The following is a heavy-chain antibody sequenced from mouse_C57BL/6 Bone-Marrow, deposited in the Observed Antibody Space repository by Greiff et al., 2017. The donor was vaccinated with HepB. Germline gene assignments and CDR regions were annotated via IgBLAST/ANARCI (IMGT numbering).Heavy chain of an antibody. CDR1: GFTFSNYW. D-gene: IGHD1-1*01. V-gene: IGHV6-3*01. CDR2: IRLKSDNYAT. Sequence: EVKLVESGGGLVQPGGSMTLSCVASGFTFSNYWMNWVRQSPEKGLEWVAQIRLKSDNYATHYAESVKGKFTISRDDSKSSVYLQMHNLRAEDTGSYYCTGNYYGSSFDDWGQGTTLTVSS. J-gene: IGHJ2*01. CDR3: TGNYYGSSFDD.